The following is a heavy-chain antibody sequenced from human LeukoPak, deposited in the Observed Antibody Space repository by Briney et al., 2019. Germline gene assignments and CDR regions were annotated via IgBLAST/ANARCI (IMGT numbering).Heavy chain of an antibody. CDR1: GFTFSSYW. J-gene: IGHJ4*02. Sequence: GGSLRLSCAASGFTFSSYWMHWVRQAPGKGLVWVSRINGDGSSTTYADSVKGRFTISRDNAKNTLYLQMNGLRAEDTAVYYCARDLVVASAYWGQGTLVTVSS. CDR3: ARDLVVASAY. CDR2: INGDGSST. D-gene: IGHD3-22*01. V-gene: IGHV3-74*01.